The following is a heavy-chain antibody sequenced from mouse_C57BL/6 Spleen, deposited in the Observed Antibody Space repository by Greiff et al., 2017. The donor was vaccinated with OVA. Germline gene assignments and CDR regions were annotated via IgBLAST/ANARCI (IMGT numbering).Heavy chain of an antibody. Sequence: LQQSGGGLVQPGGSMKLSCVASGFTFSNYWMNWVRQSPEKGLEWVAQIRLKSDNYATHYAESVKGRFTISRDDSKSSVYLQMNNLRAEDTGIYYCTGGSGFWFAYWGQGTLVTVSA. V-gene: IGHV6-3*01. CDR3: TGGSGFWFAY. CDR1: GFTFSNYW. D-gene: IGHD3-2*02. J-gene: IGHJ3*01. CDR2: IRLKSDNYAT.